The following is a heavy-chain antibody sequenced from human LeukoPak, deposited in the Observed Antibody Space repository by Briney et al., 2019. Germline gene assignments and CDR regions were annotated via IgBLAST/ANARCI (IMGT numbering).Heavy chain of an antibody. V-gene: IGHV1-2*02. D-gene: IGHD3-16*01. CDR3: ATIMSGHWYFDL. CDR2: INADNGGT. J-gene: IGHJ2*01. Sequence: ASVKVSCKASGFTFTNFHLHWARPAPGQGFEWMGWINADNGGTNYEQKFQGRVTLTRDTSISTAYMELGRLTSDDTAVYYCATIMSGHWYFDLWGRGTLVTVSS. CDR1: GFTFTNFH.